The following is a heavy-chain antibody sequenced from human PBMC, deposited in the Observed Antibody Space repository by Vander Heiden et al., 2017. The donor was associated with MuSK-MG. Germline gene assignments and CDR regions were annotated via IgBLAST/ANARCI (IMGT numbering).Heavy chain of an antibody. CDR2: ISWNSGSI. Sequence: EVQLVESGGGLVQPGRFLRLSCQDSGFTFDDYALHWVRQAPGKGLEWVSGISWNSGSIGYADSVKGRFTISRDNAKNSLYLQMNSLRAEDTALYYCAKDRYYDSSVGFDYWGQGTLVTVSS. J-gene: IGHJ4*02. D-gene: IGHD3-22*01. CDR1: GFTFDDYA. CDR3: AKDRYYDSSVGFDY. V-gene: IGHV3-9*01.